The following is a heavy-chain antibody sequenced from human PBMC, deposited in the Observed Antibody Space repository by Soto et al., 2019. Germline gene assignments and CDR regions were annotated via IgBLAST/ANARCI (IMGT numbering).Heavy chain of an antibody. Sequence: SETLSLTCTVSGGSISSGDYYWSLIRQPPGKGLEWIGYIYYSGSTYYNPSLKSRVTISVDTSKNQFSLKLSSVTAADTAVYYCARADSVVNYYYYGMDVWGQGTTVTVSS. CDR2: IYYSGST. CDR3: ARADSVVNYYYYGMDV. CDR1: GGSISSGDYY. D-gene: IGHD2-15*01. V-gene: IGHV4-30-4*01. J-gene: IGHJ6*02.